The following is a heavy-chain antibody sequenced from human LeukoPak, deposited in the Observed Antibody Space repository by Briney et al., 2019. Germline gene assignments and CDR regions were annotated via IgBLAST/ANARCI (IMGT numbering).Heavy chain of an antibody. CDR3: TRDYGDYKGDY. J-gene: IGHJ4*02. Sequence: GGSLRLSCTASGFTFGEYAVIRVRQAPGKGLEWVGFIRSKAYGGTTEYAASVKGRFTISRDDSKSIAYLQMDSLKTDDTAVYFCTRDYGDYKGDYWGQGTLVTVSS. CDR1: GFTFGEYA. CDR2: IRSKAYGGTT. V-gene: IGHV3-49*04. D-gene: IGHD4-17*01.